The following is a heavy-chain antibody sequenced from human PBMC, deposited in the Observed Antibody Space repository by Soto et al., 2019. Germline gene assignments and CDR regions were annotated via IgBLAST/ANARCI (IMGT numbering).Heavy chain of an antibody. D-gene: IGHD1-26*01. V-gene: IGHV1-46*01. CDR1: GYIFMNYH. CDR2: INPSDGST. CDR3: ARDAAVGTTTRSYLDS. J-gene: IGHJ4*02. Sequence: QVQLVQSGAEVKKPGASVKVSCKTSGYIFMNYHVHWVRQAPGQGLEWMGIINPSDGSTSYAEKLQGRVTLTTDTSTSTVYMELSSLRAVDTAVYVCARDAAVGTTTRSYLDSWGQGTLVTVSS.